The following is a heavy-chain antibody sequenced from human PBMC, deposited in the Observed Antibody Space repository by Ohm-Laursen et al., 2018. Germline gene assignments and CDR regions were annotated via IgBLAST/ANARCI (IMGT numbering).Heavy chain of an antibody. CDR3: ARVLPQAQFSLDY. Sequence: ASVKVSCKASGYTFISYNIHWVRQAPGQGLEWMGIINPSGGSTSYAQKFQGRVTMTRDTSTSTVYMELSSLRSEDTAVYYCARVLPQAQFSLDYWGQGTLVTVSS. V-gene: IGHV1-46*01. D-gene: IGHD2/OR15-2a*01. CDR2: INPSGGST. CDR1: GYTFISYN. J-gene: IGHJ4*02.